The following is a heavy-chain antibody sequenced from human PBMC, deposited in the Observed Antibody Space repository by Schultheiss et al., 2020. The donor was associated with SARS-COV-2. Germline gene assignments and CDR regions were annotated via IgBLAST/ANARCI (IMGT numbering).Heavy chain of an antibody. Sequence: SQTLSLTCTVSGGSVSSGSYYWSWIRQPPGKGLEWIGYIYHSGSTYYNPSLKSRVTISVDTSKNQFSLKLSSVTAADTAVYYCAKYTTAWSFDYWGQGTLVTVSS. D-gene: IGHD6-19*01. J-gene: IGHJ4*02. V-gene: IGHV4-61*01. CDR1: GGSVSSGSYY. CDR2: IYHSGST. CDR3: AKYTTAWSFDY.